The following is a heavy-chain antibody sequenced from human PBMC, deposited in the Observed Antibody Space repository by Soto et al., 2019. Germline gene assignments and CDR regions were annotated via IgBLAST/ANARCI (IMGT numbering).Heavy chain of an antibody. J-gene: IGHJ5*02. V-gene: IGHV4-31*03. CDR3: AGEPDFYDHRRNWFDP. CDR1: GGSISSGGFF. D-gene: IGHD3-3*01. CDR2: IHYSGGT. Sequence: PSETLSLTCTVSGGSISSGGFFWNWIRLHPGKGLEWIGYIHYSGGTFYNPSLKSRVAMSVDPSNKEFSLRLSSVTAADTAVYYCAGEPDFYDHRRNWFDPWGQGILVTVSS.